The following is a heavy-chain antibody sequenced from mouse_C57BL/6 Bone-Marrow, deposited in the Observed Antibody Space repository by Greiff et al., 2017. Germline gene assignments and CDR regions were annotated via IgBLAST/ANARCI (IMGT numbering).Heavy chain of an antibody. Sequence: EVMLVESGGGLVQPGGSLKLSCAASGFTFSDYYMYWVRQTPEKRLEWVAYISNGGGSTYYPDTVKGRFTISRDNAKNTLYLQMSRLKSEDTAMYYCVIHTYYFDYWGQGTTLTVSS. V-gene: IGHV5-12*01. CDR2: ISNGGGST. CDR1: GFTFSDYY. CDR3: VIHTYYFDY. J-gene: IGHJ2*01.